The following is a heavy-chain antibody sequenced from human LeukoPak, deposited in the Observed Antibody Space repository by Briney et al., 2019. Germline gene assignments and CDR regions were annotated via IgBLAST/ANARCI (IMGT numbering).Heavy chain of an antibody. J-gene: IGHJ6*02. D-gene: IGHD2-15*01. V-gene: IGHV3-30*03. CDR1: GFTFSSYG. CDR3: ARDRARYCSGGSCHTFYYYGMDV. Sequence: GGSLRLSCAASGFTFSSYGMHWVRQAPGKGLEWVAVISYDGSNKYYADSVKGRFTISRDNSKNTLYLQMNSLRAEDTAVYYCARDRARYCSGGSCHTFYYYGMDVWGQGTTVTVSS. CDR2: ISYDGSNK.